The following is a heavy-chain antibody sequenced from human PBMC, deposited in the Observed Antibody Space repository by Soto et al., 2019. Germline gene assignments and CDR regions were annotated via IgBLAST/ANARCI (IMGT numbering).Heavy chain of an antibody. J-gene: IGHJ4*02. CDR1: GGSISSSSYY. D-gene: IGHD3-3*01. CDR3: ARGYYDFWSGYYRSYYSDY. Sequence: SETLSLTCTVSGGSISSSSYYWGWIRHPPGKGLGGIGRIYHSGSTYYSPSLKSRVTISVDKSKNQFSLKLSSVTAADTAVYYCARGYYDFWSGYYRSYYSDYWGQGTLVTVSS. V-gene: IGHV4-39*07. CDR2: IYHSGST.